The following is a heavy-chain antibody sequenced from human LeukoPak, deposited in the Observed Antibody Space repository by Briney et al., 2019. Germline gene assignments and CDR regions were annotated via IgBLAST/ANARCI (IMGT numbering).Heavy chain of an antibody. Sequence: PSGGSLRLSCAASGFTFSSYAMSWVRQAPGKGLEWVSAISGSGGSTYYADSVKGRFTIFRDNSKNTLYLQMNSLRAEDTAVYHCANGWSPDYWGRGTLVTVSS. CDR2: ISGSGGST. CDR3: ANGWSPDY. CDR1: GFTFSSYA. J-gene: IGHJ4*02. D-gene: IGHD2-15*01. V-gene: IGHV3-23*01.